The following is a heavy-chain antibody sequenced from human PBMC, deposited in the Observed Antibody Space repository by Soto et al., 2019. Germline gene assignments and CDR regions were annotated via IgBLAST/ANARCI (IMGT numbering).Heavy chain of an antibody. J-gene: IGHJ5*02. CDR2: MNPNSGNT. V-gene: IGHV1-8*01. CDR1: GYTFTSYD. Sequence: GASVKVSCKASGYTFTSYDINCVRQATGQGLEWMGWMNPNSGNTGYAQKFQGRVTMTRNTSISTAYMELSSLRSEDTAVYYCAKASSSYKAPGWFDPWGQGTLVTVSS. D-gene: IGHD6-6*01. CDR3: AKASSSYKAPGWFDP.